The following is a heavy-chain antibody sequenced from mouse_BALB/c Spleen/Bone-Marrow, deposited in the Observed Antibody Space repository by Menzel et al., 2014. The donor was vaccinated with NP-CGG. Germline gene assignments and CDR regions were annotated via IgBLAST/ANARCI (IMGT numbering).Heavy chain of an antibody. CDR1: GFDFSRYW. CDR3: AKNYYYGYVAY. Sequence: EVQLQQPGGGLVQPGGSLKLSCAASGFDFSRYWMTWVRQDPGKGLEWIGEINPASSTINYTPSLKDKFIISRDNAKNTLYLQMSKVRSEDTALYYCAKNYYYGYVAYWGQGTLVTVSA. D-gene: IGHD1-2*01. J-gene: IGHJ3*01. V-gene: IGHV4-1*02. CDR2: INPASSTI.